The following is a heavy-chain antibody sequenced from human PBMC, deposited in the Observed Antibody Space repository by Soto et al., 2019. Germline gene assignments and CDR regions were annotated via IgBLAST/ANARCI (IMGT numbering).Heavy chain of an antibody. CDR3: AKELETVVRGVIMPDY. D-gene: IGHD3-10*01. CDR2: ISYDGSNK. V-gene: IGHV3-30*18. CDR1: GFTFSSYG. J-gene: IGHJ4*02. Sequence: GGSLRLSCAASGFTFSSYGMHWVRQAPGKGLEWVAVISYDGSNKYYADSVKGRFTISRDNSKNTLYLQMNSLRAEDTAVYYCAKELETVVRGVIMPDYWGQGTLVTVSS.